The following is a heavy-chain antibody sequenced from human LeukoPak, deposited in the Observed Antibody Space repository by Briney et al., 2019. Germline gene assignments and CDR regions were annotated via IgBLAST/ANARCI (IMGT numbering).Heavy chain of an antibody. J-gene: IGHJ5*02. CDR2: IYYSGST. V-gene: IGHV4-31*03. Sequence: SQTLSLTCTVSGGSISSGGYYWSWIRQHPGKGLEWIVYIYYSGSTYYNPSLKSRVTISVDTSKNQFSLKLSSVTAADTAVYYCARPYYYDSSGYYRGHNWFDPWGQGTLVTVSS. D-gene: IGHD3-22*01. CDR1: GGSISSGGYY. CDR3: ARPYYYDSSGYYRGHNWFDP.